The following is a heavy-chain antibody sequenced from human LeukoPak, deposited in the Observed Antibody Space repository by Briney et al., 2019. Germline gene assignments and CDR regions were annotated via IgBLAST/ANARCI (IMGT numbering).Heavy chain of an antibody. CDR2: ISGSGGST. V-gene: IGHV3-23*01. CDR3: ATCGSSSWYYYYYMDV. Sequence: PGGSLRLSCAASGFTFSSYAMSWVRQAPGKGLEWVSAISGSGGSTYYADSVKGRFTISRDNSKNTLYLQMNSLRAEDTAVYYCATCGSSSWYYYYYMDVWGKGTTVTVSS. D-gene: IGHD6-13*01. CDR1: GFTFSSYA. J-gene: IGHJ6*03.